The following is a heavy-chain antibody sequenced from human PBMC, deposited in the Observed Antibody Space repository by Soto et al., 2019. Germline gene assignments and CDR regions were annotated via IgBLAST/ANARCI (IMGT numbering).Heavy chain of an antibody. J-gene: IGHJ4*02. Sequence: PGGSLGLSCAVSGFTFSSFWMHWVRQAPGEGLVWVSRISYADSVKGRFTISRDNAKNTLYLQMNSLRVEDTAMYYCAKRGVDTFGLSYWGQGTLVTVSS. V-gene: IGHV3-74*01. D-gene: IGHD3-10*01. CDR1: GFTFSSFW. CDR3: AKRGVDTFGLSY. CDR2: I.